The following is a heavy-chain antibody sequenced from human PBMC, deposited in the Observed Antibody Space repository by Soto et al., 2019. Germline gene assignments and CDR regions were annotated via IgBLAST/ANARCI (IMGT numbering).Heavy chain of an antibody. V-gene: IGHV3-30-3*01. CDR2: ISYDGSNK. CDR1: GFTFSSYA. J-gene: IGHJ6*02. CDR3: TRVPDHLGYCRGGSCYRYRMDV. Sequence: GGSLRLSCAASGFTFSSYAMHWVRQAPGKXLEWVAVISYDGSNKYYADSVKGRFTISRDNSKNTLYLQMNSLRAEDTAVYYCTRVPDHLGYCRGGSCYRYRMDVWGHGTTVTVSS. D-gene: IGHD2-15*01.